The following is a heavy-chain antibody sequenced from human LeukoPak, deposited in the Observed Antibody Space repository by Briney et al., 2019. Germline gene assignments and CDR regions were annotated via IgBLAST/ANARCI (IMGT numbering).Heavy chain of an antibody. J-gene: IGHJ6*02. CDR2: IYTSGST. CDR1: GGSISSGGYY. Sequence: SETLSLTWTVSGGSISSGGYYWSWIRQPAGKGLEWIGRIYTSGSTNYNPSLKSRVTISVDTSKNQFSLKLSSVTAADTAVYYCARDQSSSSWYAEGMDVWGQGTTVTVSS. D-gene: IGHD6-13*01. V-gene: IGHV4-61*02. CDR3: ARDQSSSSWYAEGMDV.